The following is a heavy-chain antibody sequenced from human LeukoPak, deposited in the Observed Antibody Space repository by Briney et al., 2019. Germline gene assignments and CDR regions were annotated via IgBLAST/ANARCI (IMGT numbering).Heavy chain of an antibody. Sequence: ASVKVSCKASGGTFSSYAISWVRQAPGQGLEWMGGIIPIFGTANYAQKFQGRVTITADESTSTAYMELSSLRSEDTAVYYCARGGYYYDSSGYYYHAFDIWGQGTMVTVSS. CDR3: ARGGYYYDSSGYYYHAFDI. CDR1: GGTFSSYA. J-gene: IGHJ3*02. V-gene: IGHV1-69*13. D-gene: IGHD3-22*01. CDR2: IIPIFGTA.